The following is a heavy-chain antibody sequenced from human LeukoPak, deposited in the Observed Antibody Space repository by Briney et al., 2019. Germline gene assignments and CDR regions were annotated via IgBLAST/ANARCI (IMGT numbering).Heavy chain of an antibody. V-gene: IGHV1-69*13. CDR1: GGTFSSYA. CDR3: ARDCTTMVRGINYYYGMDV. Sequence: SVKVSCKASGGTFSSYAISWVRQAPGQGLEWMGGIIPIFGTANYAQKFQGRVTITADESTSTAYMELSSLRSEDTAVYYCARDCTTMVRGINYYYGMDVWGKGTTVTVSS. D-gene: IGHD3-10*01. J-gene: IGHJ6*04. CDR2: IIPIFGTA.